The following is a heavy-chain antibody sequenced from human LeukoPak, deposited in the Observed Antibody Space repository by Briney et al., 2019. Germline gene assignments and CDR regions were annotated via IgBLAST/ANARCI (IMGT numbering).Heavy chain of an antibody. CDR2: IYFSGNT. D-gene: IGHD6-25*01. J-gene: IGHJ6*03. CDR1: AGSLSSQY. CDR3: ARSERRAQKATYYNHYYDMDV. V-gene: IGHV4-59*11. Sequence: SETLSLTRVVSAGSLSSQYWSWIRQPPGKGLEWIGYIYFSGNTNCNPLLKSRVTISVGTSNDHFSLRLTSVTAADTAVYYCARSERRAQKATYYNHYYDMDVWGRGTTVTVSS.